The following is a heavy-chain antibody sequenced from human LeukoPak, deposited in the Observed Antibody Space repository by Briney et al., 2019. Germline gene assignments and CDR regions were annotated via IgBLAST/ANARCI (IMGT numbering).Heavy chain of an antibody. D-gene: IGHD4-23*01. CDR3: AITVVTPSDYYYGMDV. CDR2: IYYSGST. Sequence: SETLSLTCSVSGGSISSYYWSWIRQPPGKGLEWIGYIYYSGSTNYNPSLKSRLTISVDTSKNQFSLRLSSVTAADTAVYYCAITVVTPSDYYYGMDVWGQGTTVTVSS. CDR1: GGSISSYY. V-gene: IGHV4-59*08. J-gene: IGHJ6*02.